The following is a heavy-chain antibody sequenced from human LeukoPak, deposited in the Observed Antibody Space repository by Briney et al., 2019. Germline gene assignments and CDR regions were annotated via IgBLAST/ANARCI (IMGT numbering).Heavy chain of an antibody. J-gene: IGHJ4*02. V-gene: IGHV4-39*01. Sequence: SETLSLTCTVSGGSISSSSYYWGWIRQPPGKGLEWIGSIYYSGSTYYNPSLKSRVTISVDTSKNQFSLKLSSVTAADTAVYYCARLGYGSGSYYYWGQGTLVTVSS. CDR3: ARLGYGSGSYYY. CDR1: GGSISSSSYY. D-gene: IGHD3-10*01. CDR2: IYYSGST.